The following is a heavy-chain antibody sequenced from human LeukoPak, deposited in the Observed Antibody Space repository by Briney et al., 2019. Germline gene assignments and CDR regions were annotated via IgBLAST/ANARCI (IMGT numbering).Heavy chain of an antibody. V-gene: IGHV4-61*02. CDR1: GGSINSGTYY. D-gene: IGHD6-13*01. J-gene: IGHJ4*02. CDR3: AREGDQHLDGRHYYFDY. Sequence: SETLSLTCTVSGGSINSGTYYWTWIRQPAGRGLEWIGRIYTSGSTNYNPSLKSRVTISVYTSTNQFSLKLRSVTAADTAVYYCAREGDQHLDGRHYYFDYWGQGTLVTVSS. CDR2: IYTSGST.